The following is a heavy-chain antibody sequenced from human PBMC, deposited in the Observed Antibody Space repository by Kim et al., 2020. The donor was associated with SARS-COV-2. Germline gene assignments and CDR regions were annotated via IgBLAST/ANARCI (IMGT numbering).Heavy chain of an antibody. Sequence: GESLKISCKGSGYSFTSYWISWVRQMPGKGLEWMGSIDPSDSYTNYSPSFQGHVTISADKSISTAYLQWSSLKASDTAMYYCAGSGSYYKGWFDPWGQGTLVTVSS. CDR2: IDPSDSYT. CDR1: GYSFTSYW. D-gene: IGHD3-10*01. J-gene: IGHJ5*02. CDR3: AGSGSYYKGWFDP. V-gene: IGHV5-10-1*01.